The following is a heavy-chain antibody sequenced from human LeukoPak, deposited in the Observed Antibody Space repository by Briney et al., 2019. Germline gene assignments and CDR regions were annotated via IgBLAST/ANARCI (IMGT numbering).Heavy chain of an antibody. V-gene: IGHV1-46*01. D-gene: IGHD6-13*01. Sequence: ASVTVSCKASGYTFTSYYMHWVRQAPGQGLEWMGIINPSGGSTSYAQKFQGRVTMTRDTSTSTVYMELSSLRSEVTAVYYCARDPQNIAAAGTSPVYWGQGTLVTVSS. J-gene: IGHJ4*02. CDR3: ARDPQNIAAAGTSPVY. CDR2: INPSGGST. CDR1: GYTFTSYY.